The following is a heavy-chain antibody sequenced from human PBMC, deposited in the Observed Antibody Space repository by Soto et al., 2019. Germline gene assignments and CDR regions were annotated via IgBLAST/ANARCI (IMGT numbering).Heavy chain of an antibody. CDR1: GGSFSSYY. V-gene: IGHV4-34*01. D-gene: IGHD3-3*01. CDR2: INHSGST. CDR3: ARGEPRFMEWLLLSEYFDS. J-gene: IGHJ4*02. Sequence: PSETLSLTCAVYGGSFSSYYWSWIRQPPGKGLEWIGVINHSGSTNYDPSLKSRVTISIDTSKNQVSLTLSSVTAADTAVYYCARGEPRFMEWLLLSEYFDSSGQGTLVTVSS.